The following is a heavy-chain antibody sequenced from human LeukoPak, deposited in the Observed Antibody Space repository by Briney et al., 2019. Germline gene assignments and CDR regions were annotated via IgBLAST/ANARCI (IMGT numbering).Heavy chain of an antibody. CDR1: GYSFTSYW. J-gene: IGHJ4*02. V-gene: IGHV5-51*01. CDR2: IYPGDSDT. D-gene: IGHD3-10*01. CDR3: ARHPRMGGSGSYHFDY. Sequence: GEPLKISCKGSGYSFTSYWIGWVRQMPGKGLEWMGIIYPGDSDTRYSPSFQGQVTISAVKSISTAYLQWSSLKASDTAMYYCARHPRMGGSGSYHFDYWGQGTLVTVSS.